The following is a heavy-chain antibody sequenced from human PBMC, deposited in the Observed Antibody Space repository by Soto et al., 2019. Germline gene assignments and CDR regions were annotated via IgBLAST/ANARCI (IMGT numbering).Heavy chain of an antibody. J-gene: IGHJ5*02. V-gene: IGHV1-2*02. D-gene: IGHD3-22*01. Sequence: ASVKVSCKASGYTFTGYYMHWVRQAPGQGLEWMGCINPNSGGTNYAQKFQGRVTMTRDTCISTAYMELSMLRSDDTAVYYCARDTHIIITMIVVVRRATFDAVGQGTVVPVSS. CDR2: INPNSGGT. CDR1: GYTFTGYY. CDR3: ARDTHIIITMIVVVRRATFDA.